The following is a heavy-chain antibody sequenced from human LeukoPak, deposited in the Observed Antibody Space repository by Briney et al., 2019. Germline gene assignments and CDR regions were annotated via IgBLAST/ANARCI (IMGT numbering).Heavy chain of an antibody. CDR1: GFAFSSYW. V-gene: IGHV3-7*01. CDR3: ARDGESIAARSEPGAFDI. Sequence: GGSLRLSCAASGFAFSSYWMSWVRQAPGKGLEWVANIKQDGSEKYYVDSVKGRFTISRDNAKNSLYLQMNSLRAEDTAVYYCARDGESIAARSEPGAFDIWGQGTMVTVSS. CDR2: IKQDGSEK. D-gene: IGHD6-6*01. J-gene: IGHJ3*02.